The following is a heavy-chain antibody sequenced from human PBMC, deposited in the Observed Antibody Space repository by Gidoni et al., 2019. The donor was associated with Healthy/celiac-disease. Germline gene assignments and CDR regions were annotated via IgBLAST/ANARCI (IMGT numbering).Heavy chain of an antibody. CDR2: LYYSGSY. CDR1: GGAISSSSYY. J-gene: IGHJ5*02. CDR3: ARQGHGDMTTIPYNWFDP. V-gene: IGHV4-39*01. D-gene: IGHD4-4*01. Sequence: QLQLQESGPGLVKPSETLSLSCTVSGGAISSSSYYWGWIRQPPGKGLEWIGSLYYSGSYYYNPSLQSRVTISVDTSKNQFSLKLSSVSAADTAVYYCARQGHGDMTTIPYNWFDPWGQGTLVTVSS.